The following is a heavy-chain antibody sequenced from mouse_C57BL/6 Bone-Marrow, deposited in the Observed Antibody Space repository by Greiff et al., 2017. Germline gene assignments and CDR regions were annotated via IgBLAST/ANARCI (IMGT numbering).Heavy chain of an antibody. Sequence: VQLQQPGAELVMPGASVKLSCKASGYTFTSYWMHWVKQRPGQGLEWIGEIDPSDSYTNYNQKFKGKSTLTVDKSSSPAYMQLSSLTSEDSAVYYCAREAMDYWGQGTSVTVSS. CDR1: GYTFTSYW. CDR2: IDPSDSYT. V-gene: IGHV1-69*01. CDR3: AREAMDY. J-gene: IGHJ4*01.